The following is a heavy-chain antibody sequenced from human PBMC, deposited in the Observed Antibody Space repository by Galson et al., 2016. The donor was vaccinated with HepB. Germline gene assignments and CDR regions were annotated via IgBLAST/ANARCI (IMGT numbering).Heavy chain of an antibody. J-gene: IGHJ4*02. CDR3: AKGARGYLDY. V-gene: IGHV3-74*01. CDR1: GFTFSTSW. CDR2: GNNDGSDT. Sequence: SLRLSCAASGFTFSTSWMHWVRQAPGEGLVWVSIGNNDGSDTRYADSVKGQFTISRDNAKNTLFLQMNSLRVQDTAVYYCAKGARGYLDYWGQGTLVTVSS.